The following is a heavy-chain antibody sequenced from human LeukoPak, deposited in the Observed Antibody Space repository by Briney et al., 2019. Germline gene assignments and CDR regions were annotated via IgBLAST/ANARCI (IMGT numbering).Heavy chain of an antibody. V-gene: IGHV4-4*09. CDR3: ARHATTVVPEGAFDI. CDR1: GGSISSYY. D-gene: IGHD4-23*01. J-gene: IGHJ3*02. CDR2: IYTSGST. Sequence: SETLSLTCTVSGGSISSYYWSWIRQPPGKGLEWIRYIYTSGSTNYNPSLKSRVTISVNTSKNQFSLKLSSVAAADTAGYYCARHATTVVPEGAFDIWGQGTTVTVSS.